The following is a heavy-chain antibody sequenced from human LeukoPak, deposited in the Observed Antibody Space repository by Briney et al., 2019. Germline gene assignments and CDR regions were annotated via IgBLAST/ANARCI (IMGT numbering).Heavy chain of an antibody. CDR2: ISSSSSYI. J-gene: IGHJ4*02. CDR1: GFTFSSYS. Sequence: GGSLRLSCAASGFTFSSYSVNWVRQAPGKELEWVSSISSSSSYIYYADSVKGRFTISRDNAKNSLYLQMNSLRAEDTAVYYCATRLQLGNWGQGTLVTVSS. D-gene: IGHD4-4*01. V-gene: IGHV3-21*01. CDR3: ATRLQLGN.